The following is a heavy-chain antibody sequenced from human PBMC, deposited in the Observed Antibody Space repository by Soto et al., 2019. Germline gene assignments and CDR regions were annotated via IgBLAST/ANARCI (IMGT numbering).Heavy chain of an antibody. D-gene: IGHD4-17*01. J-gene: IGHJ4*02. Sequence: ETLSLTCTVSGGSISSSSYYWGWIRQPPGKGLEWIGSIYYSGSTYYNPSLKSRVTISVDTSKNQFSLKLSSVTAADTAVYYCARLVTTVNNVDYWGQGTLVTVSS. CDR2: IYYSGST. CDR1: GGSISSSSYY. V-gene: IGHV4-39*01. CDR3: ARLVTTVNNVDY.